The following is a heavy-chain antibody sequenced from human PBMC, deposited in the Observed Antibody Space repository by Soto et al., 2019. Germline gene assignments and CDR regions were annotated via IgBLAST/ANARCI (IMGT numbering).Heavy chain of an antibody. CDR3: ARKYNWNYIGGWFDP. CDR1: GGSISSSNW. Sequence: PSETLSLTCAVSGGSISSSNWWSWVRQPPGKGPEWIGEIYHSGSTNYNPSLKSRVTISVDKSKNQFSLKLSSVTAADTAVYYCARKYNWNYIGGWFDPWGQGTLVTVS. D-gene: IGHD1-7*01. J-gene: IGHJ5*02. V-gene: IGHV4-4*02. CDR2: IYHSGST.